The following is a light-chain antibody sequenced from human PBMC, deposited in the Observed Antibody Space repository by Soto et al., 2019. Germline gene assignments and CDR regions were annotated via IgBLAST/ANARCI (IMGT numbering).Light chain of an antibody. J-gene: IGLJ1*01. CDR3: AAWEDSLNPSFV. V-gene: IGLV1-44*01. CDR2: SNN. CDR1: RANIGSNT. Sequence: QSALTQPPSVSGTPGQKVTISCSGSRANIGSNTVNWYQHLPGTVPKLLIYSNNQRPSGVPDRFSDSKSGTSASLAISGLQSEDEADYYCAAWEDSLNPSFVFGTGTKVTVL.